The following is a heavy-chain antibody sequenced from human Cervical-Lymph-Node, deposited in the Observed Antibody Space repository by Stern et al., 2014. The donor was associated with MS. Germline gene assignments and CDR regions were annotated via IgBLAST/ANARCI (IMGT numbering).Heavy chain of an antibody. CDR1: GGTFSSYA. CDR3: ARGPWAYCGGDCYSHDDDY. J-gene: IGHJ4*02. V-gene: IGHV1-69*01. Sequence: QVQLVQSGAEVKKPGSSVKVSCKASGGTFSSYAISWVRQAPGQGLEWMGGIIPIFGTANYAQKFQGRVTITADESTSTAYMELSSLRSEDTAVYYCARGPWAYCGGDCYSHDDDYWGQGTLVTVSS. CDR2: IIPIFGTA. D-gene: IGHD2-21*02.